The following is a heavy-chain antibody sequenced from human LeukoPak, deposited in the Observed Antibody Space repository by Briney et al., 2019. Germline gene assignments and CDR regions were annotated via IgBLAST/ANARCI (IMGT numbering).Heavy chain of an antibody. CDR1: GFTFSSYS. CDR2: ISSSSSYI. J-gene: IGHJ4*02. V-gene: IGHV3-21*01. Sequence: GGSLRLSCAASGFTFSSYSMNWVRQAPGKGLEWVSSISSSSSYIYYADSVKGRFTISRDNAKNSLYLQMNSLRAEDTAVYYCARDAHGAVADHWGQGTLVTVSS. D-gene: IGHD6-19*01. CDR3: ARDAHGAVADH.